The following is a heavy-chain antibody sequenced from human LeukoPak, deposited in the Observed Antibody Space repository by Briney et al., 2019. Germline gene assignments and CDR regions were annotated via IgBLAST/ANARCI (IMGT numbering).Heavy chain of an antibody. Sequence: APVKVSCKASGYTFTGYYMHWVRQAPGQGLEWMGWINPNSGGTNYAQKFQGWVTMTRDTSISTAYMELSRLRSDDTAVYYCARDRYGSGSPHFDYWGQGTLVTVSS. J-gene: IGHJ4*02. D-gene: IGHD3-10*01. V-gene: IGHV1-2*04. CDR2: INPNSGGT. CDR3: ARDRYGSGSPHFDY. CDR1: GYTFTGYY.